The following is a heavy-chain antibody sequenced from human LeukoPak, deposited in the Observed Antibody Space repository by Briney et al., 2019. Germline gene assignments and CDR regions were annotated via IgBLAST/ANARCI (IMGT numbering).Heavy chain of an antibody. J-gene: IGHJ5*01. Sequence: GGSLRLSCAASGFTFSSYAMSWVRQAPGKGLEWVSAISDTGGSTFYPDSVKGRFSISRDNSKNILYLQMNSLRAEDTAVYYCAKVLLPNRLTTWFDSWGQGTLVTVSS. CDR2: ISDTGGST. V-gene: IGHV3-23*01. D-gene: IGHD4-17*01. CDR3: AKVLLPNRLTTWFDS. CDR1: GFTFSSYA.